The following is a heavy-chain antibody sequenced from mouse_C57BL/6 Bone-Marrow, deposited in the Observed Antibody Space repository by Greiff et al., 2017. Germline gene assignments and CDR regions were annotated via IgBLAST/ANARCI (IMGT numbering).Heavy chain of an antibody. J-gene: IGHJ2*01. CDR3: ANSPFDY. Sequence: QVQLQQSGPGLVQPSQSLSITCTVSGFSLTSYGVHWVRQSPGKGLEWLGVIWRGGSTDYNAACMSRLSITKDNSKSQVFFKMNSLQADDTAIYYCANSPFDYWGQGTTLTVSS. V-gene: IGHV2-5*01. CDR2: IWRGGST. D-gene: IGHD6-1*01. CDR1: GFSLTSYG.